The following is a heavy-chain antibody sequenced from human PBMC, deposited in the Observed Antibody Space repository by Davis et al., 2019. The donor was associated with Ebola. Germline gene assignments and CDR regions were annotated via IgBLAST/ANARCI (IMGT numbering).Heavy chain of an antibody. J-gene: IGHJ4*02. CDR2: IYPGDSDT. V-gene: IGHV5-51*01. CDR1: GYSFTGYW. CDR3: TRSISYRGSNSDY. D-gene: IGHD4-23*01. Sequence: GESLKISCKGSGYSFTGYWIGWVRQMPGKGLEWMGMIYPGDSDTRYSPSFQGPITISVDQSISTAYLHWSSLKASDTAIYYCTRSISYRGSNSDYWGQGTLVTVSS.